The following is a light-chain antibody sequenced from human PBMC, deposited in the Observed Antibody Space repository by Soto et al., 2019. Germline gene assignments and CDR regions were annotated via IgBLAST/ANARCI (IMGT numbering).Light chain of an antibody. V-gene: IGLV1-44*01. J-gene: IGLJ1*01. CDR2: GDN. CDR1: SSNIGSNT. Sequence: QSVLTQPPSASGTPGQRVTISCSGSSSNIGSNTVNWYQQLPGTAPKLLIYGDNNRPSGVPDRFSGSKSGTSASLAITGLQPEDEADYYCQSYDSSLTTFVFGTGTKLTVL. CDR3: QSYDSSLTTFV.